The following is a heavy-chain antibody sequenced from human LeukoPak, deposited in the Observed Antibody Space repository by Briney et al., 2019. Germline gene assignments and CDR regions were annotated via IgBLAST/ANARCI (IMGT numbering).Heavy chain of an antibody. Sequence: GASAKVSCKASDYTFSSYGIHWVRQAPGQGPEWMGWISAYNGNRDYALKFQGRVTMATDTSTNTAQMELRSLRSDDTAVYYCARGPSHYFGAGSAPKDFDYWGQGTLVIVSS. J-gene: IGHJ4*02. CDR3: ARGPSHYFGAGSAPKDFDY. D-gene: IGHD3-10*01. CDR1: DYTFSSYG. CDR2: ISAYNGNR. V-gene: IGHV1-18*01.